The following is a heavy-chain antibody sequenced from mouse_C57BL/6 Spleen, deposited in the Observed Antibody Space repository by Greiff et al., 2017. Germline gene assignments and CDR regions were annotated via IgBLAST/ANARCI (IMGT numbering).Heavy chain of an antibody. J-gene: IGHJ2*01. V-gene: IGHV1-52*01. CDR2: IDPSDSET. D-gene: IGHD1-2*01. Sequence: VQLQQPGAELVRPGSSVKLSCKASGYTFTSYWMHWVKQRPIQGLEWIGNIDPSDSETHYNQKFKDKATLTVDKSSSTAYMQLSSLTSEDSAVYYCARWGTTAPYFDYWGQGTTLTVSS. CDR3: ARWGTTAPYFDY. CDR1: GYTFTSYW.